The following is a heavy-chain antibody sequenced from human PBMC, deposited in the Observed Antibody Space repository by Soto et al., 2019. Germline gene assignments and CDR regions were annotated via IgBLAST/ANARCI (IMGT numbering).Heavy chain of an antibody. CDR1: GYTFTSYG. D-gene: IGHD2-21*02. Sequence: ASVKVSCKASGYTFTSYGISWVRQAPGQGLERMGWISAYNGNTNYAQKLQGRVTITRDTSASTAYMELSSLRSEDTAVYYCARSIVVVTALDYWGQGTLVTVSS. CDR3: ARSIVVVTALDY. CDR2: ISAYNGNT. J-gene: IGHJ4*02. V-gene: IGHV1-18*01.